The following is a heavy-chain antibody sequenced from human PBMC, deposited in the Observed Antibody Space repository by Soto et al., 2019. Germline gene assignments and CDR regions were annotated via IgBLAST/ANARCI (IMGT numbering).Heavy chain of an antibody. D-gene: IGHD4-17*01. Sequence: PGGSLRLSCAASGFTFSTYEMNLVRQAPGKGLEWLSYISYSSNTIYYADSVKGRFTISRDNAKNSVYLQMNSLRAEDTAAYYCARCPTTVERDVWGQATTVTVSS. CDR2: ISYSSNTI. CDR3: ARCPTTVERDV. CDR1: GFTFSTYE. V-gene: IGHV3-48*03. J-gene: IGHJ6*02.